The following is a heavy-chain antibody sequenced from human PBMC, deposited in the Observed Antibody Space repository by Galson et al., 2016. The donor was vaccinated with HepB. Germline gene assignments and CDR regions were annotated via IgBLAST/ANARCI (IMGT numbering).Heavy chain of an antibody. Sequence: SLRLSCAASGFTFSNFAMHWVRQAPGKGLEWVAVIWYDGTSKHYVDSVKGRFTISRDNSKNTLNLQMNSLRAEDTAVYYCAKVATPNRNYENWFDSWGQGTLVTVSS. CDR1: GFTFSNFA. CDR3: AKVATPNRNYENWFDS. V-gene: IGHV3-33*06. D-gene: IGHD4-11*01. J-gene: IGHJ5*01. CDR2: IWYDGTSK.